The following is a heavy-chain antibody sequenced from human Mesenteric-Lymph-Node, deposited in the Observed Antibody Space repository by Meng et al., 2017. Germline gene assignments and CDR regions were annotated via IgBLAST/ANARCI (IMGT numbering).Heavy chain of an antibody. V-gene: IGHV1-69*13. D-gene: IGHD1-1*01. CDR2: IIPIFGTA. Sequence: SVKVSCKASGGTFSSYAISWVRQAPGQGLEWMGGIIPIFGTANYAQKFQGRVTITADESTSTAYMELSSLRSEDTAVYYCARVFNWNDGGYYGMDVWGQGTTVTVSS. J-gene: IGHJ6*02. CDR1: GGTFSSYA. CDR3: ARVFNWNDGGYYGMDV.